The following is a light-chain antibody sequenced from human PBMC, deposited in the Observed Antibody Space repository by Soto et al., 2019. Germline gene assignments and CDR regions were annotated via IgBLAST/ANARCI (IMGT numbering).Light chain of an antibody. CDR1: QSVGSN. CDR3: QQYNTWPPT. Sequence: EIVLTQSPATLSASPGERATLSCRASQSVGSNLAWYQQKPGQAPRLLIYSASTRATGIPARFSGSGSGTEFTLSIGSLQSEDFAIYYCQQYNTWPPTFGQGTKVDIK. V-gene: IGKV3-15*01. J-gene: IGKJ1*01. CDR2: SAS.